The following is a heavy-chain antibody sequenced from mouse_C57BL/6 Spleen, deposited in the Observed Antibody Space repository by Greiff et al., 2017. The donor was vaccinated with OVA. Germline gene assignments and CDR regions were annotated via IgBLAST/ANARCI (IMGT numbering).Heavy chain of an antibody. D-gene: IGHD1-2*01. CDR3: ARSTATGAMDY. V-gene: IGHV5-16*01. Sequence: DVMLVESEGGLVQPGSSMKLSCTASGFTFSDYYMAWVRQVPEKGLEWVANINYDGSSTYYLDSLKSRFIISRENAKNILYLQMSSLKSEDTATYYCARSTATGAMDYWGQGTSVTVSS. CDR2: INYDGSST. CDR1: GFTFSDYY. J-gene: IGHJ4*01.